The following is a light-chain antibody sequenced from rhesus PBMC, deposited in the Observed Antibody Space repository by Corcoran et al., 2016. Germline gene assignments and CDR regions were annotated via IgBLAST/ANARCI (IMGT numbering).Light chain of an antibody. J-gene: IGKJ2*01. CDR2: KAS. V-gene: IGKV1-22*01. CDR1: QSISSW. Sequence: DIQMTQSPPSLSASVGDTVTITCRASQSISSWLEWYQQKPGKAPKLLIYKASSLQSGVPSRFRGRGSGTVVTLTISSLQPEDFATYYCLQYSSSPYSFGRGTKVEIK. CDR3: LQYSSSPYS.